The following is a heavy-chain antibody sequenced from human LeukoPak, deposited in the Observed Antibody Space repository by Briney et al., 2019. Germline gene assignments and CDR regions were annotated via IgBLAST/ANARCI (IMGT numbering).Heavy chain of an antibody. CDR2: ISSSGSTI. CDR1: GFTFSSYE. CDR3: ARTQPTYDSKGQIFDY. J-gene: IGHJ4*02. V-gene: IGHV3-48*03. Sequence: GGSLRLSCAASGFTFSSYEMNWVRQAPGKGLELVSYISSSGSTIYYADSVKGRFTISRDNAKNSLYLQMSSLRAEDTAVYYCARTQPTYDSKGQIFDYWGQGTLVTVSS. D-gene: IGHD3-22*01.